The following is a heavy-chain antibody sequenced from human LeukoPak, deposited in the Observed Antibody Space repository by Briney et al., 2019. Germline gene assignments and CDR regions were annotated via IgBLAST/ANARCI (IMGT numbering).Heavy chain of an antibody. V-gene: IGHV3-21*01. Sequence: GGSLRLSCAASGFTFSTYDMNWVRQAPGKGLEWVSSISSRSSSIYYADSVKGRFTISRDNAKNSLYLQMNSLRAEDTTVYWCARDYIAYDPLDYWGQGTLVTVSS. CDR3: ARDYIAYDPLDY. CDR1: GFTFSTYD. CDR2: ISSRSSSI. D-gene: IGHD3-3*01. J-gene: IGHJ4*02.